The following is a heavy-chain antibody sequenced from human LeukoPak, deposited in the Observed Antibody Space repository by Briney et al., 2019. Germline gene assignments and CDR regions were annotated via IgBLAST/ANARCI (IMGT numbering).Heavy chain of an antibody. Sequence: SVKVSCKASGFTFTSSAVQWVRQARGQRLEWIGWIVVGSGNTNYAQKFQERVTITRDMSTSTAYMELSSLRSEDTAVYYCAARNLRSIVGAGGAFDIWGQGTMVTVSS. CDR3: AARNLRSIVGAGGAFDI. D-gene: IGHD1-26*01. J-gene: IGHJ3*02. CDR1: GFTFTSSA. V-gene: IGHV1-58*01. CDR2: IVVGSGNT.